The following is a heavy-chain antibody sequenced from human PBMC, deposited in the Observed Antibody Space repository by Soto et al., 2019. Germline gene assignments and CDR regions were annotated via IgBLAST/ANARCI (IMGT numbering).Heavy chain of an antibody. Sequence: GGSLRLSCAASGFTFSNAWMNWVRQAPGKGLEWVGRIKSKTDGGTTDYAAPVKGRFTISRDDSKNTLYLQMNSLKTEDTAVYYCTTEGLPGFLEDPNLYYYYYGMDVWGQGTTVTVSS. CDR1: GFTFSNAW. CDR2: IKSKTDGGTT. D-gene: IGHD3-3*01. CDR3: TTEGLPGFLEDPNLYYYYYGMDV. J-gene: IGHJ6*02. V-gene: IGHV3-15*07.